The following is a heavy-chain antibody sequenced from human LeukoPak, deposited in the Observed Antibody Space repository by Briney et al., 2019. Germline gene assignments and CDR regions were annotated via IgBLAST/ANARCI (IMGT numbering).Heavy chain of an antibody. D-gene: IGHD6-6*01. J-gene: IGHJ6*02. Sequence: SETLSLTCTVSGGSISSYYWSWIRQPPGKGLEWIGYIYYSGSTYYNPSLKSRVTISVDTSKNQFSLKLSSVTAADTAVYYCARGSSRWYYYGMDVWGQGTTVTVSS. CDR1: GGSISSYY. V-gene: IGHV4-59*12. CDR3: ARGSSRWYYYGMDV. CDR2: IYYSGST.